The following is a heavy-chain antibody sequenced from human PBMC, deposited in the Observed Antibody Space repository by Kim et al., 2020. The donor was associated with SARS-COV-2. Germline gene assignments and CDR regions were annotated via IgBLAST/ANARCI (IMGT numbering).Heavy chain of an antibody. V-gene: IGHV3-21*01. CDR3: ARAQRSNLYLDAFDI. CDR2: ISSISSYI. D-gene: IGHD2-8*01. CDR1: GFTFSSYS. Sequence: GGSLRLSCAASGFTFSSYSMNWVRQAPGKGLEWVSSISSISSYIYYADSVKGRFTISRDNAKNSLYLQMNSLRAEDTAVYYCARAQRSNLYLDAFDIWGQGTMVTVSS. J-gene: IGHJ3*02.